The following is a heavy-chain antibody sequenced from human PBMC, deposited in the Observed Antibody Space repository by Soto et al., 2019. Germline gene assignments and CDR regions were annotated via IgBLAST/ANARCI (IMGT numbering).Heavy chain of an antibody. CDR2: FYCTGST. Sequence: SETLSLTCTVSGGSISNYYWSWLRQPPGKGLEWIAYFYCTGSTNYNPSLRSRVTISVDTSKNQFSLKLSSVTAADTAVYYCAKYYYDSNTYFYRWFDPWGQGTLVTVS. CDR1: GGSISNYY. J-gene: IGHJ5*02. CDR3: AKYYYDSNTYFYRWFDP. D-gene: IGHD3-22*01. V-gene: IGHV4-59*08.